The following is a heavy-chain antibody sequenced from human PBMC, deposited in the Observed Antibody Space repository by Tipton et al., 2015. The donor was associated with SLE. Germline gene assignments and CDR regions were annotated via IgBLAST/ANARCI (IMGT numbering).Heavy chain of an antibody. V-gene: IGHV4-39*01. J-gene: IGHJ4*02. CDR2: IYYCAIP. Sequence: TLSLTRTVSGGSISSSSYYWGWFRQPPGKGLGWIGCIYYCAIPYYNPSLKSRVTISVDTSKNQFSLKLSSVTAADTAVYYCARHYGIMSTPLYYFDYWGQGTLVTVSS. CDR3: ARHYGIMSTPLYYFDY. CDR1: GGSISSSSYY. D-gene: IGHD1-14*01.